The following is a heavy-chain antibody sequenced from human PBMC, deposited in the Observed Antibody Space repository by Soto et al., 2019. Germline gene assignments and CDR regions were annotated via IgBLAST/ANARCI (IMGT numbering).Heavy chain of an antibody. CDR3: ASHYDFWSGYYFDY. D-gene: IGHD3-3*01. Sequence: QLQLQESGPGLVRPSETVSLTCTVSDGSISSSRHYWGWIRQPPGKGLEWIGSIYHSGNSYYNPSLKSRLTISVDTSKNQFSLKLSSVTAADTAVYYCASHYDFWSGYYFDYWGQGTLVPVSS. V-gene: IGHV4-39*01. CDR1: DGSISSSRHY. J-gene: IGHJ4*02. CDR2: IYHSGNS.